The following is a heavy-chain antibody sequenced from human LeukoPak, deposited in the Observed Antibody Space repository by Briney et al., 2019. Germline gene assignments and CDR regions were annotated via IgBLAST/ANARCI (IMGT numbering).Heavy chain of an antibody. CDR1: GFTFSTYD. V-gene: IGHV3-74*01. CDR2: LSTDGSST. J-gene: IGHJ4*02. D-gene: IGHD1-14*01. Sequence: PGGSLRLSCAASGFTFSTYDMSWVRQAPEKGLVWVSRLSTDGSSTSYADSVKGRFTISRDNAKNTLYLQMNSLRAEDTAVYYCSRVGTGTTRDYWGQGTLVTVSS. CDR3: SRVGTGTTRDY.